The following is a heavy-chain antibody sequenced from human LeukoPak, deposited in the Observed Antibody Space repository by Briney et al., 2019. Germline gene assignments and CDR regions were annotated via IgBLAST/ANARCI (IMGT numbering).Heavy chain of an antibody. CDR1: GASINSYY. Sequence: PSETLSLTCTVSGASINSYYWSWIRQPPGKGLEWIGYIYYSGSTNYNPSLKSRVTISVDTSKNQFSLKPSSVTAADTAVYYCASVGYGDYVWGQGTLVTVSS. D-gene: IGHD4-17*01. V-gene: IGHV4-59*01. CDR3: ASVGYGDYV. J-gene: IGHJ4*02. CDR2: IYYSGST.